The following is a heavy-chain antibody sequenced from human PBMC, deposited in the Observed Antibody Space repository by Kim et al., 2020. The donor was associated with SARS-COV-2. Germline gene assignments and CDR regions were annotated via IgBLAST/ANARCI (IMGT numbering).Heavy chain of an antibody. V-gene: IGHV4-39*01. CDR1: GVSITTPGFY. CDR2: IYYSGTT. Sequence: SETLSLTCTFSGVSITTPGFYWTWVLQPPGRGLELIGIIYYSGTTQYNMSLMDRVTISRDPSKNQFSLKLTSMTAADMAMYYCARHSDVQCGEDTDAFDVWGHGTMVTLSS. CDR3: ARHSDVQCGEDTDAFDV. J-gene: IGHJ3*01. D-gene: IGHD6-6*01.